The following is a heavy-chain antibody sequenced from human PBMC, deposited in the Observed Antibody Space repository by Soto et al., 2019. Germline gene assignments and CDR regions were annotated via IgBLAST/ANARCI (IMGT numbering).Heavy chain of an antibody. Sequence: PGESLKSSCKASGYTFSSSWISWVRQTPGKGLEWMGRIDPRDSNIHYSPSFQGRVTISGDTSISKDSVQWSSLEAADTAIYYCPRPLGYCSSTICSPIDYWRQGXLVTVPS. D-gene: IGHD2-2*01. V-gene: IGHV5-10-1*01. J-gene: IGHJ4*02. CDR3: PRPLGYCSSTICSPIDY. CDR1: GYTFSSSW. CDR2: IDPRDSNI.